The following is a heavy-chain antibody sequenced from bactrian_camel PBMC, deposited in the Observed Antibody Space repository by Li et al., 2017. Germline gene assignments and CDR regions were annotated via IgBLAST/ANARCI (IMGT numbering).Heavy chain of an antibody. Sequence: HVQLVESGGGSVQAGGSLRLSCAASGYTYGRDCVGWYRQAPGKERERVATIWTGDGSPYYYDSVKGRFTISQDSAKNTVYLQMNSLKIEDTAVCYCALGSSRQATMTARGKGTQVTVS. V-gene: IGHV3S1*01. J-gene: IGHJ4*01. CDR2: IWTGDGSP. CDR1: GYTYGRDC. D-gene: IGHD3*01.